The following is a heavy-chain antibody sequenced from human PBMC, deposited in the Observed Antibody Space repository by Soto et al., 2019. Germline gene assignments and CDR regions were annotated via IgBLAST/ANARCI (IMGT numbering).Heavy chain of an antibody. CDR2: INHSGST. CDR1: GGSFGGYY. D-gene: IGHD1-26*01. J-gene: IGHJ4*02. Sequence: QVQLQQWGAGLLKPSETLSLTCAVYGGSFGGYYWSWIRQPPGKGLEWIGEINHSGSTNYNPSLKSRVTISRDTSKNQCSPKLSSVTAAETAVYYCARGLGRGSYSVDYWGQGTLVTVSS. CDR3: ARGLGRGSYSVDY. V-gene: IGHV4-34*01.